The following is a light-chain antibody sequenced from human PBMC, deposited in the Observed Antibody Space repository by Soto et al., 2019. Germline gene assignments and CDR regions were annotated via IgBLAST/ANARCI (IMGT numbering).Light chain of an antibody. Sequence: QSVLTQSPSASASLGASVKLTCTLSSGHSRYAIAWHQQQPDKGPRYLMRLNSDGSHSKGDGIPDRFSGSISGAERYLTISSLQSEDEADYYCQTWVTGSWVFGGGTKLTVL. CDR1: SGHSRYA. V-gene: IGLV4-69*01. J-gene: IGLJ3*02. CDR3: QTWVTGSWV. CDR2: LNSDGSH.